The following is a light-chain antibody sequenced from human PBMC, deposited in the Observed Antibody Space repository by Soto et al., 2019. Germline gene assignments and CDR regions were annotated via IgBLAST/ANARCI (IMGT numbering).Light chain of an antibody. CDR1: QTISNN. J-gene: IGKJ3*01. CDR3: HQSGISPLT. CDR2: GAS. V-gene: IGKV3-15*01. Sequence: EIVMTQSPATLSVSPGERATLSCRASQTISNNLAWYQQKPGQAPRLLIYGASTRASGIPARFSGRGSGTEFTLTISSLQSEDFAVYYCHQSGISPLTFGPGTRVDVK.